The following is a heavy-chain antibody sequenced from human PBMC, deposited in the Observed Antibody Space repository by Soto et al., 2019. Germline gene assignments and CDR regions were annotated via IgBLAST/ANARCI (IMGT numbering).Heavy chain of an antibody. CDR1: GYTFTSYD. J-gene: IGHJ6*02. Sequence: QVQLVQSGAEVKKPGASVKVSCKASGYTFTSYDINWVRQATGRGLEWMGWMNPNSGNTGYAQKFQGRVTMTRNTSXXTAYMELSSLRSEDTAVYYCARISKVVAGKGGMDVWGQGTTVTVSS. CDR3: ARISKVVAGKGGMDV. D-gene: IGHD6-19*01. V-gene: IGHV1-8*01. CDR2: MNPNSGNT.